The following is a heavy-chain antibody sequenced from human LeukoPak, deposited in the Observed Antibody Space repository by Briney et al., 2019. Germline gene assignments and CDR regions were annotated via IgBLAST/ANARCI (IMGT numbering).Heavy chain of an antibody. D-gene: IGHD3-16*02. J-gene: IGHJ5*02. CDR3: ARDSLPYDYVWGSYRFFDP. CDR2: ISSSGSTI. V-gene: IGHV3-48*03. CDR1: GLTFSSYE. Sequence: GGSLRLSCAASGLTFSSYEMNWVRQAPGKGLEWVSYISSSGSTIYYADSVKGRFTISRDNAKNSLYLQMNSLRAEDTAVYYCARDSLPYDYVWGSYRFFDPWGQGTLVTVSS.